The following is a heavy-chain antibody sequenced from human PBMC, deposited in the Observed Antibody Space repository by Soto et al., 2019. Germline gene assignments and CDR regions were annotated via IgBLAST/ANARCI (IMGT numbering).Heavy chain of an antibody. CDR2: IFSNDEN. J-gene: IGHJ6*03. CDR1: GFSLSNARMG. D-gene: IGHD2-21*01. V-gene: IGHV2-26*01. CDR3: ARDGGHSYYYHYYMDV. Sequence: SGPTLVNPTETLTLTCTVSGFSLSNARMGVSWIRQPPGKALEWLAHIFSNDENSYSTSLKSRLTISKDTSKSQVVLTMTNMDPVDTATYYCARDGGHSYYYHYYMDVWGKGTTVTVSS.